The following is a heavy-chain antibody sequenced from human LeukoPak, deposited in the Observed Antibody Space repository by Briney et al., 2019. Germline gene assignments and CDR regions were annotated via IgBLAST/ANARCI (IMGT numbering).Heavy chain of an antibody. V-gene: IGHV3-35*01. Sequence: GGSLRLSCAASGFTFSNSDMKWVHQAPGKGLEGVSGVSWNGSRTHYADSVKGRFIISRDNSRNTLSLQTNSLRAEDTAVYGVLALLSQCDKWFDPWGQGTLVTVSS. CDR3: LALLSQCDKWFDP. D-gene: IGHD3-3*02. CDR1: GFTFSNSD. CDR2: VSWNGSRT. J-gene: IGHJ5*02.